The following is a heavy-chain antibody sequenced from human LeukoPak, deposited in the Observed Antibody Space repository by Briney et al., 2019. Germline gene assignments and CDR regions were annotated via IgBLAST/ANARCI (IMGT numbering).Heavy chain of an antibody. CDR3: ARGNRYYYDSSGYFPTTKFDY. CDR1: GDSVSSNSAT. J-gene: IGHJ4*02. CDR2: TFYSSKWYN. V-gene: IGHV6-1*01. D-gene: IGHD3-22*01. Sequence: SQTLSLTCAISGDSVSSNSATWNWIRQSPSRGLEWLGRTFYSSKWYNDYAVSVRSRITINPDTSKNQFSLQLNSVTPEDTAVYYCARGNRYYYDSSGYFPTTKFDYWGQGTLVTVSS.